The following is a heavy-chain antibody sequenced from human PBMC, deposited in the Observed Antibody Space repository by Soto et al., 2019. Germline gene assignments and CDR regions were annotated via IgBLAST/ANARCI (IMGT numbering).Heavy chain of an antibody. D-gene: IGHD3-22*01. Sequence: PGGSLRLSCAASGSIFSSYGVPWLRQAPGKGLEWVAVTSYDGRNNNYADSVRGRFTISRDNSKNTLYLQMNSLRAEDTAVYYCAKDTYYHDSSGFYVFDYWGQGT. CDR3: AKDTYYHDSSGFYVFDY. V-gene: IGHV3-30*18. CDR1: GSIFSSYG. J-gene: IGHJ4*02. CDR2: TSYDGRNN.